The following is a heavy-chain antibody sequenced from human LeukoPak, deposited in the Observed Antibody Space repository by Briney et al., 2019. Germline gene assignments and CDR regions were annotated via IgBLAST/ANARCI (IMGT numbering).Heavy chain of an antibody. D-gene: IGHD4-17*01. CDR1: DGSISSYY. CDR3: ARSRSYGAYIVFFSD. CDR2: INTSGST. J-gene: IGHJ4*02. Sequence: SETLSLTCTVYDGSISSYYWSWIRQPAGKGLELVAFINTSGSTKANPSLKSRVTMSVDTFKNQVSLILTSVTAADTAVYYCARSRSYGAYIVFFSDWGQGTLVTVSS. V-gene: IGHV4-4*07.